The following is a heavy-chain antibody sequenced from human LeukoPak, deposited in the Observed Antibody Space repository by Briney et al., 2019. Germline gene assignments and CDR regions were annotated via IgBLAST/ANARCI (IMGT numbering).Heavy chain of an antibody. D-gene: IGHD3-10*01. J-gene: IGHJ6*02. V-gene: IGHV3-30*04. CDR3: ARALGYYGSGSYFYGMDV. Sequence: HPGRSLTLSCATSGFSVSTYAMHWVRQAPGNGLEWVALISYDGGDKYYADSVKGRVTISRDNSKNTLYLQISSLRPEDTAVYYCARALGYYGSGSYFYGMDVWGQGTTVTVSS. CDR1: GFSVSTYA. CDR2: ISYDGGDK.